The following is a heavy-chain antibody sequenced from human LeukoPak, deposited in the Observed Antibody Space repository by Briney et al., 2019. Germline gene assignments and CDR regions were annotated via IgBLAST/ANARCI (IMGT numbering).Heavy chain of an antibody. D-gene: IGHD1-26*01. CDR1: GFTFSSYS. CDR3: AREEWGATRYFQH. V-gene: IGHV3-21*01. CDR2: ISSSSSYI. J-gene: IGHJ1*01. Sequence: GGSLSLSCAASGFTFSSYSMNWVRPAPGKGLEWVSSISSSSSYIYYADSVKGRFTISRDNAKNSLYLQMNSLRAEDTAVYYCAREEWGATRYFQHWGQGTLVTVSS.